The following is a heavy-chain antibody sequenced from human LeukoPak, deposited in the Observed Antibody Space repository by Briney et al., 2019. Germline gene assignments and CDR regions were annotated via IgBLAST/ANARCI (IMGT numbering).Heavy chain of an antibody. Sequence: ASVKVSCKVSGYTLTELSMHWVRQAPGKGLEWMGGFDPEDGETIYARKFQGRVTMTEDTSTDTAYMELSSLRSEDTAVYYCATLPATWGSAVWWFDPWGQGTLVTVSS. J-gene: IGHJ5*02. CDR1: GYTLTELS. CDR3: ATLPATWGSAVWWFDP. D-gene: IGHD3-16*01. V-gene: IGHV1-24*01. CDR2: FDPEDGET.